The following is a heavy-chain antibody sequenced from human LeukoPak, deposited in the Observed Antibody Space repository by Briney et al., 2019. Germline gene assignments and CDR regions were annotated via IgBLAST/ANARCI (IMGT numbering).Heavy chain of an antibody. Sequence: GSLRLSCAASGFTFSSYGMYWVRQAPGKGLEWVAVIWYDGSNKYYADSVKGRFTISRDNSKNTLYLQMNSLRAEDTAVYYCVRELEGGLGDYWGQGTLVTVSS. CDR2: IWYDGSNK. J-gene: IGHJ4*02. CDR3: VRELEGGLGDY. CDR1: GFTFSSYG. D-gene: IGHD2-15*01. V-gene: IGHV3-33*07.